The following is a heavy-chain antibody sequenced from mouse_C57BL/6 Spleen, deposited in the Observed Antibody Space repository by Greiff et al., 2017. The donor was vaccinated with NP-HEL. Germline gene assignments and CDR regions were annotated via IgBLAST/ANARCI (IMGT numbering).Heavy chain of an antibody. CDR1: GYTFTDYE. CDR2: IDPATGGT. V-gene: IGHV1-15*01. CDR3: TRTTVVPLDY. D-gene: IGHD1-1*01. J-gene: IGHJ2*01. Sequence: VQLQQSGAELVRPGASVTLSCKASGYTFTDYEMHWVKQTPVHGLEWIGAIDPATGGTAYNQKFKGKAILTADKSSRTAYMELRSLTSEDSAVYYCTRTTVVPLDYWGQGTTRTVSS.